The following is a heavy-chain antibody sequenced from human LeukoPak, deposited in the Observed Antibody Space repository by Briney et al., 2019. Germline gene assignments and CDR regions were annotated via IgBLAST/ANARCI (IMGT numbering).Heavy chain of an antibody. Sequence: SETLSLTCTVSGGSISTYYWSWIRQPPGEGLEWIGSIYYSGTTHSNPSLKSRATISVDTSKNHLSLKVNFVTAADTAVYYCARDRGIYSSSWYGYWGQGTLVTVSS. CDR2: IYYSGTT. V-gene: IGHV4-59*01. CDR3: ARDRGIYSSSWYGY. J-gene: IGHJ4*02. CDR1: GGSISTYY. D-gene: IGHD6-13*01.